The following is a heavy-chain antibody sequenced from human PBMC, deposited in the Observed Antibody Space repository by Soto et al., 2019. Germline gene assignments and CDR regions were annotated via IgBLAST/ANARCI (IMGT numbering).Heavy chain of an antibody. D-gene: IGHD3-22*01. J-gene: IGHJ4*02. CDR1: GFTFSSYG. V-gene: IGHV3-33*01. CDR3: ARDIAEAYYDSSGYPDY. CDR2: IWYDGSNK. Sequence: SLRLSCAASGFTFSSYGMHWVRQAPGKGLEWVAVIWYDGSNKYYADSVKGRFTISRDNSKNTLYLQMNSLRAEDTAVYYCARDIAEAYYDSSGYPDYWGQGTLVTVSS.